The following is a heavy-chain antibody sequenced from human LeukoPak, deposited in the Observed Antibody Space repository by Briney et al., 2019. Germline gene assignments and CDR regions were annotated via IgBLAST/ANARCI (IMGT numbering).Heavy chain of an antibody. D-gene: IGHD2-8*02. Sequence: GRSLRLSCAASGFTFSSYAMHWVRQAPGKGLEWVAVISYDGSNKYYADSVKGRFTISRDNSKNTLYLQMNSLRAEDTAVYYCARGGVRTGGAFDIWGQGTMVTVSS. J-gene: IGHJ3*02. CDR1: GFTFSSYA. CDR2: ISYDGSNK. V-gene: IGHV3-30*04. CDR3: ARGGVRTGGAFDI.